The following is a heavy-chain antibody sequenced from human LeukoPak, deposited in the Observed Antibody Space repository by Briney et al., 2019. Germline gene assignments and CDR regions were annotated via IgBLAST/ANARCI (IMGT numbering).Heavy chain of an antibody. Sequence: GSLRLSCAASGFTFSSYGMHWVRQAPGKGLEWVANIKQDGSETYYVDSMKGRFTISRDNAKNSLYLQMNSLRAEDTAVYYCARDKGDYDTSGSLFIFGGQGTLVTVSS. CDR1: GFTFSSYG. CDR2: IKQDGSET. CDR3: ARDKGDYDTSGSLFIF. J-gene: IGHJ4*02. D-gene: IGHD3-22*01. V-gene: IGHV3-7*03.